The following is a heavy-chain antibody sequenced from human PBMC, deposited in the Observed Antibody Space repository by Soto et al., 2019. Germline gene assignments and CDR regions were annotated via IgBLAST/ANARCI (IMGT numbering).Heavy chain of an antibody. J-gene: IGHJ4*02. D-gene: IGHD3-10*01. V-gene: IGHV4-39*01. Sequence: QLQLQESGPGLVKPSETLSLTCTVSGGSISSGSYYWGWIRQPPGKGLEWIGSIFYSGTTYYNPSLKSRVTLSVDTSKNQFSLRLSSVTAADTAVYYCARHLRPDGSGTYYNVGFDYWVQGTLVTVSS. CDR3: ARHLRPDGSGTYYNVGFDY. CDR2: IFYSGTT. CDR1: GGSISSGSYY.